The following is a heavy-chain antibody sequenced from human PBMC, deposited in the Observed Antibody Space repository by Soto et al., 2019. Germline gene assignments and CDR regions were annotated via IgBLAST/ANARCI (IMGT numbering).Heavy chain of an antibody. CDR2: ISAYNGNT. D-gene: IGHD6-13*01. J-gene: IGHJ6*02. Sequence: GASLKVSCKASGYTFTSYGISWVRQAPGQGLEWMGWISAYNGNTNYAQKLQGRVTMTTDTSTSTAYMELSRLRSDDTAVYYCARDPGIAAAGTPYYYYGMDVWGQGTTVTVSS. CDR1: GYTFTSYG. V-gene: IGHV1-18*01. CDR3: ARDPGIAAAGTPYYYYGMDV.